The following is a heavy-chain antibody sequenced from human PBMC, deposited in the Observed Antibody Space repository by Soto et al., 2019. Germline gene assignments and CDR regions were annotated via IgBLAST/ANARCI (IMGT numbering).Heavy chain of an antibody. CDR2: IGAGGATT. CDR1: GFTFSNYA. Sequence: EVQLLESGGGLVQPGGSLRLSCAASGFTFSNYATSWVRQAPGKGLEWVSSIGAGGATTYYADSVKGRFTISRDNSRNTLYLQMNNLRAEDTAVYYCAKTAGRLIIVTQCFFDYWGQGTLVTVSS. CDR3: AKTAGRLIIVTQCFFDY. J-gene: IGHJ4*02. D-gene: IGHD4-4*01. V-gene: IGHV3-23*01.